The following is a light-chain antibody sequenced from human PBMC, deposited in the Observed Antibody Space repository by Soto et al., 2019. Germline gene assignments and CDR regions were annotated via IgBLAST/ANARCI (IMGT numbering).Light chain of an antibody. J-gene: IGLJ1*01. Sequence: QSVLTQPASVSGSPGQSITISCTGTSSDVGGYNSVSWFQQHPSKAPKLIIYEVSHRPSGVSIRFSGSKSANTASLTISGLQNEDEADYYCSSYTSSNTLEVFGFGTKVTVL. CDR3: SSYTSSNTLEV. CDR1: SSDVGGYNS. V-gene: IGLV2-14*01. CDR2: EVS.